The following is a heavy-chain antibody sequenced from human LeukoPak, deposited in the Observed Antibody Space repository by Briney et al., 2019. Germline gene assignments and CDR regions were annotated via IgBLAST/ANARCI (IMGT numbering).Heavy chain of an antibody. CDR1: GFAFSNFA. CDR3: AGYMDV. J-gene: IGHJ6*03. Sequence: GGSLRLSCAASGFAFSNFAMHWVRQAPGKGLEWVAVVSYEGTIKYYSDSAKGRFTISRDNFKNTLYLQMDSLRAEDTAVYYCAGYMDVWGKGTTVTVS. V-gene: IGHV3-30*14. CDR2: VSYEGTIK.